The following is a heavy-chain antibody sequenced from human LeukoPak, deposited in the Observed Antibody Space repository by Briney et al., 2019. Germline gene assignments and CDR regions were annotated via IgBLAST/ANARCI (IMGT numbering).Heavy chain of an antibody. V-gene: IGHV3-23*01. J-gene: IGHJ4*02. D-gene: IGHD2-15*01. CDR1: GFTLSKYA. CDR2: ITASGGP. Sequence: GGSLRLSCGASGFTLSKYAMSWVRQAPGKGLEWVSGITASGGPSSADSVKGRFTISRDNSKNMVYLQMNSLRDDDTAIYYCVTDGRTSAPGWGQGTLVTVSS. CDR3: VTDGRTSAPG.